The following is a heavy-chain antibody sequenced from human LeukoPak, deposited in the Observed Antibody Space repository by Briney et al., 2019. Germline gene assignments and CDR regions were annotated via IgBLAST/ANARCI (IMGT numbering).Heavy chain of an antibody. D-gene: IGHD3-10*01. CDR2: ISGSGGST. Sequence: GGSLRLSCAASGFTFSSYGMSWVRQAPGKGLEWVSAISGSGGSTYYADSVKGRFTISRDNSKNTLYLQMNSLRAEDTAVYYCARGQWFGELLSPPTWGQGTLVTVSS. CDR3: ARGQWFGELLSPPT. J-gene: IGHJ4*02. V-gene: IGHV3-23*01. CDR1: GFTFSSYG.